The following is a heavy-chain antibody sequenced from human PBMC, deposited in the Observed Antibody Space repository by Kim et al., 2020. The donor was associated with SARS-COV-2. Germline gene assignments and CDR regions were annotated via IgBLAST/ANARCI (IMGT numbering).Heavy chain of an antibody. V-gene: IGHV4-30-2*01. CDR2: IYHSGST. CDR1: GGSISSGGYS. Sequence: SETLSLTCAVSGGSISSGGYSWSWIRQPPGKGLEWIGYIYHSGSTYSNPSLKSRVIISVDRSKNQFSLKLSSVTAADTAVYYCARGAIYYYYGMDVWGQGSTVTHSS. J-gene: IGHJ6*02. CDR3: ARGAIYYYYGMDV.